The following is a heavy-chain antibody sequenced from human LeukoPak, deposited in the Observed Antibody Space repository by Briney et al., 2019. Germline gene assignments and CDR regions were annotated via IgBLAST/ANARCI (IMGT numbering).Heavy chain of an antibody. Sequence: PGVSLRLSCAVSGFTFSNLGMTGVRQAPEKVLEWVSYISNTNNKYYADSVKGRFTISRDNAKNSLYLQMNSLRDEDTAVYYCARVTRGYPWDCWGQGTLVTVSS. CDR1: GFTFSNLG. D-gene: IGHD3-22*01. V-gene: IGHV3-48*02. CDR2: ISNTNNK. CDR3: ARVTRGYPWDC. J-gene: IGHJ4*02.